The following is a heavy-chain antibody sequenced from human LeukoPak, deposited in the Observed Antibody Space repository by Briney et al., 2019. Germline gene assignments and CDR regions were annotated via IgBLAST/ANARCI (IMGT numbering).Heavy chain of an antibody. D-gene: IGHD3-9*01. V-gene: IGHV3-30*02. CDR1: GFTFSSYG. CDR2: LRYDGSNK. CDR3: AKDLGLRYFDWSSYYYAMDV. J-gene: IGHJ6*02. Sequence: PGGSLSLSCAASGFTFSSYGMLWVRQAPAKGLEWVAFLRYDGSNKYYAASVNGRFTSSRDNSKNTLYLQMNSLRAEDTAVYYCAKDLGLRYFDWSSYYYAMDVWGQGTTVTVSS.